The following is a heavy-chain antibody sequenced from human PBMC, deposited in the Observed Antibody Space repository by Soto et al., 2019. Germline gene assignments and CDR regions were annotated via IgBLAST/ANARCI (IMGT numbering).Heavy chain of an antibody. D-gene: IGHD3-10*01. CDR2: ISGSGGSA. CDR1: GFTFTTYA. CDR3: ATHGSGRTYWFFDL. V-gene: IGHV3-23*01. Sequence: PGGSLRLSCAASGFTFTTYAMTWVRQAPGKGLEWVSSISGSGGSANYADSVKGRFTISRDHSRNTLYLQMNSLRAEDTAVYYCATHGSGRTYWFFDLWGRGTLVTVSS. J-gene: IGHJ2*01.